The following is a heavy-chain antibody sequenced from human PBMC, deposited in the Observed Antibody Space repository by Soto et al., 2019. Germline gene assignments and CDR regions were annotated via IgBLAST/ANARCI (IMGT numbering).Heavy chain of an antibody. J-gene: IGHJ4*02. V-gene: IGHV1-69*13. Sequence: PVKVTCKASGSTFSSYAISWVRQAPGQGLEWMGGIIPIFGTANYAQKFQGRVTITADESTSTAYMELSSLRSEDTAVYYCARDAAPFGYSGYDKGGWGQGTLVTVSS. CDR3: ARDAAPFGYSGYDKGG. D-gene: IGHD5-12*01. CDR1: GSTFSSYA. CDR2: IIPIFGTA.